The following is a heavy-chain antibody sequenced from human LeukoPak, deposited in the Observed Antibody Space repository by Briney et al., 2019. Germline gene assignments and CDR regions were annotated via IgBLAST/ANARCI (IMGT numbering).Heavy chain of an antibody. CDR2: IYRGGST. CDR1: GFTVGSNY. D-gene: IGHD3-22*01. V-gene: IGHV3-66*04. Sequence: LGGSLRRSCAASGFTVGSNYMSWVRQAPGKGLEWVSIIYRGGSTNYADSVKGRFTISRDTSKNTLYLQMNSLRAEDTAVYYCARLSANSSAYFFDYWGQGTLVTVSS. J-gene: IGHJ4*02. CDR3: ARLSANSSAYFFDY.